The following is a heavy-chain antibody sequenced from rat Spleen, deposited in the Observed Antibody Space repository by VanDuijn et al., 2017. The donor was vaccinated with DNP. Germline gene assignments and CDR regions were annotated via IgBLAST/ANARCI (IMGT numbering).Heavy chain of an antibody. V-gene: IGHV5S11*01. J-gene: IGHJ2*01. Sequence: EVQLVESGGGLVQPGRSLKLSCVVSGMTFSDYNMAWVRQAPKQGLEWVASISTGGGNTYYRDSVKGRFTISRDNAKSTLYLQMDSLRSEETATYYCASHTYYGYNFFVYWGQGVMVTVSS. CDR3: ASHTYYGYNFFVY. CDR2: ISTGGGNT. CDR1: GMTFSDYN. D-gene: IGHD1-9*01.